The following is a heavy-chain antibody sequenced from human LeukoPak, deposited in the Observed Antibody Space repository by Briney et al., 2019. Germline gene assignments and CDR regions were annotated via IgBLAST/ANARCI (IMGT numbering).Heavy chain of an antibody. D-gene: IGHD3-10*01. V-gene: IGHV3-21*01. CDR3: TRDRIRGQYYFDY. CDR2: ISSSSSYI. CDR1: GFTFSSYS. Sequence: GGSLRLSCAASGFTFSSYSMNWVRQAPGKGLEWVSSISSSSSYIYYADSVKGRFTISRDNAKNSLYLQMNSLRAEDTAVYYCTRDRIRGQYYFDYWGQGTLVTVSS. J-gene: IGHJ4*02.